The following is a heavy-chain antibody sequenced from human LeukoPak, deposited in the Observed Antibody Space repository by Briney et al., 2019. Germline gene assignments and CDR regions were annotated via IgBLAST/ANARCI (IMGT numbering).Heavy chain of an antibody. V-gene: IGHV3-49*04. CDR2: IRSKAYGVTT. D-gene: IGHD3-10*01. CDR1: GFTFSDYY. Sequence: GGSLRLSCAASGFTFSDYYMSWVRQAPGKGLEWIGFIRSKAYGVTTEHAASVKGRFTISRDDSKSIAYLQMNSLKTEDTAVYYCSRADYYGSGSPISLDVWGKGTTVTVSS. CDR3: SRADYYGSGSPISLDV. J-gene: IGHJ6*04.